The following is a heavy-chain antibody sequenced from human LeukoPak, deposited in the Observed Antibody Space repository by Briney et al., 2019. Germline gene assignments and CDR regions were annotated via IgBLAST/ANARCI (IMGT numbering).Heavy chain of an antibody. CDR2: ISTYNGDT. V-gene: IGHV1-18*01. D-gene: IGHD5-18*01. J-gene: IGHJ4*02. CDR1: GFTFTSSA. CDR3: ARGSSYGFSMPY. Sequence: ASVKVSCKASGFTFTSSAMQWVRQAPGQGLEWMGWISTYNGDTNYAQMLQGRVTMTTDTSTSTAYMELRSLRFDDTAVYYCARGSSYGFSMPYWGQGTLVTVSS.